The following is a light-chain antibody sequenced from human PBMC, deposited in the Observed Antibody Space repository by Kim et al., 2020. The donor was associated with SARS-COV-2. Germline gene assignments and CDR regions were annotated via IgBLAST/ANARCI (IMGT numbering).Light chain of an antibody. V-gene: IGLV1-47*01. J-gene: IGLJ1*01. Sequence: GQRVTIACSGSSSNIGSNYVYWYQQLPGTAPKLLIYRNNQRPSGVPDRFSGSKSGTSASLANSGLRSEDEADYYCAAWDDSLSGYVFGTGTKVTVL. CDR2: RNN. CDR1: SSNIGSNY. CDR3: AAWDDSLSGYV.